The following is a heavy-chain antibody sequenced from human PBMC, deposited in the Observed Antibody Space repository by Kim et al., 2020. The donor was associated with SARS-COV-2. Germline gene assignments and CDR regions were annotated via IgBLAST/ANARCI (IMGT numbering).Heavy chain of an antibody. CDR3: ARLGPGLLNWFDP. D-gene: IGHD1-26*01. J-gene: IGHJ5*02. V-gene: IGHV4-39*01. Sequence: YTPSPKSRVTISVDTSKNQFSLKLSSVTAADTAVYYCARLGPGLLNWFDPWGQGTLVTVSS.